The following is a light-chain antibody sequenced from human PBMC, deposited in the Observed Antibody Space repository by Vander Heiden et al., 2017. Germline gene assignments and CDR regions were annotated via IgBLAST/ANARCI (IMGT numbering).Light chain of an antibody. CDR1: QTLDSW. Sequence: DIQMTQTPATLSASPGDRVTITCRASQTLDSWLAWYQQKPGKAPKLLIYKASTLHTGVPSRISGSGSETEFLLTLSSLQPDDSATYFCLQYNNYPLTFGGGTKVE. V-gene: IGKV1-5*03. CDR2: KAS. CDR3: LQYNNYPLT. J-gene: IGKJ4*01.